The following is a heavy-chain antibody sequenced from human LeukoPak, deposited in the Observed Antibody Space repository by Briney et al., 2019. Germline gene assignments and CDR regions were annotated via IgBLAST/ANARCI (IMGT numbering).Heavy chain of an antibody. CDR2: INHSGST. CDR3: ARGRDGYNPGVY. Sequence: SETLSLTCAVYGGSFSGYYWSWIRQPPGKGLEWIGEINHSGSTNYNPSLKSRVTISVDTSKNQFSLKLSSVTAADTAVYYCARGRDGYNPGVYWGQGTLVTVSP. CDR1: GGSFSGYY. D-gene: IGHD5-24*01. V-gene: IGHV4-34*01. J-gene: IGHJ4*02.